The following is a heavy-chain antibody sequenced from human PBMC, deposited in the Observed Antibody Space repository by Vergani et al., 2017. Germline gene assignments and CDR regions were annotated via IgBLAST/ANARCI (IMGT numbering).Heavy chain of an antibody. V-gene: IGHV4-34*01. J-gene: IGHJ4*02. CDR1: GGSFSGYY. D-gene: IGHD2-8*01. CDR2: INHSGST. CDR3: ARGAEDIVLMVYSFDY. Sequence: QVQLQQWGAGLLKHSETLSLTCAVYGGSFSGYYWSWIRQPPGKGLEWSGEINHSGSTNYNPSLKSRVTISVDTSKNQFSLKLSSVTAADTAGYYCARGAEDIVLMVYSFDYWGQGTLVTVSS.